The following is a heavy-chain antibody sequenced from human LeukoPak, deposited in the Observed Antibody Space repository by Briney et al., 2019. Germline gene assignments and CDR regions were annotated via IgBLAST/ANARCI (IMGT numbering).Heavy chain of an antibody. V-gene: IGHV4-4*02. CDR2: ISLTGRT. Sequence: SETLSLTCGVSGGSITTTNYWSWVRQRPGGGLEWIGEISLTGRTHSNPSLKSRVHISIDESKNQLYLNLASVTAADTAVYYCSRESGPFCPFGHWGQGTLVAVTS. D-gene: IGHD1-26*01. CDR3: SRESGPFCPFGH. J-gene: IGHJ4*02. CDR1: GGSITTTNY.